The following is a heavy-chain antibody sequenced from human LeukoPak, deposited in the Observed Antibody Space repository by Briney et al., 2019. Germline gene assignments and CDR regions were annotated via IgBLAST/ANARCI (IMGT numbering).Heavy chain of an antibody. CDR3: AREESGISIFGVVIF. V-gene: IGHV3-30-3*01. CDR2: ISHDGSNK. J-gene: IGHJ4*02. CDR1: GFTFSSYA. D-gene: IGHD3-3*01. Sequence: GGSLRLSCEASGFTFSSYAMHWVRQAPGKGLEWVAIISHDGSNKYYADSVKGRFTISRDNSKNTLYLQMNSLGAEDTAVYYCAREESGISIFGVVIFWGQGALVTVSS.